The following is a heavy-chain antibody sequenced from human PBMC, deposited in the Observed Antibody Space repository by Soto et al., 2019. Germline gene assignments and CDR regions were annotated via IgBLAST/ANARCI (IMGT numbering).Heavy chain of an antibody. CDR1: GFTFSSYA. J-gene: IGHJ4*02. V-gene: IGHV3-23*01. CDR3: AKDRGVATRNSGPVDY. Sequence: GGSLRLSCAASGFTFSSYAMSWVRQAPGKGLEWVSAISGSGGSTYYADSVKGRFTISRDNSKNTLYLQMNSLRAEDTAVYYCAKDRGVATRNSGPVDYWGQGTLVTVSS. CDR2: ISGSGGST. D-gene: IGHD5-12*01.